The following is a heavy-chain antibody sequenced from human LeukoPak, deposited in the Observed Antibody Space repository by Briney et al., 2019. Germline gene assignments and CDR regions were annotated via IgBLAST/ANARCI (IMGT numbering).Heavy chain of an antibody. CDR1: GFTFSSYA. D-gene: IGHD6-6*01. Sequence: RGSLRLSCAASGFTFSSYAMSWVRQAPGKGLEWVSAISGSGGSTYCADSVKGRFTISRDNSKNTLYLQMNSLRAEDTAVYYCAKWKYSNSGIDDYWGQGTLVTVSS. CDR2: ISGSGGST. J-gene: IGHJ4*02. CDR3: AKWKYSNSGIDDY. V-gene: IGHV3-23*01.